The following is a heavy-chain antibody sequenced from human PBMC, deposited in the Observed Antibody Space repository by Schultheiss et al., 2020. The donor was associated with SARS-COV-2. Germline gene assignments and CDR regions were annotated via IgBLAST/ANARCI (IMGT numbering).Heavy chain of an antibody. D-gene: IGHD6-13*01. CDR1: RYTFSTYN. V-gene: IGHV1-18*01. J-gene: IGHJ4*02. CDR3: AREGRYSSSWYNY. CDR2: ISPYNGDT. Sequence: ASVKVSCKASRYTFSTYNINWVRQAPGEGLEWMGWISPYNGDTNSVQKFQGRVTMTTDTSTSTAYMELRSLRSDDTAVYYCAREGRYSSSWYNYWGQGTLVTVSS.